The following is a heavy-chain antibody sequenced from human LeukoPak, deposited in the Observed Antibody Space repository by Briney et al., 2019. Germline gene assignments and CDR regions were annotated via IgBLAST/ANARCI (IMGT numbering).Heavy chain of an antibody. CDR1: GGTFSSYA. CDR3: ARAGQNVVVPAAMFNWFDP. J-gene: IGHJ5*02. Sequence: SVKVSCKASGGTFSSYAISWVRQAPGQGLEWMGGIIPIFGTANYAQKFQGRVTITTDESTSTAYMELSSLRSEDTAVYYCARAGQNVVVPAAMFNWFDPWGQGTLVTVSS. V-gene: IGHV1-69*05. CDR2: IIPIFGTA. D-gene: IGHD2-2*01.